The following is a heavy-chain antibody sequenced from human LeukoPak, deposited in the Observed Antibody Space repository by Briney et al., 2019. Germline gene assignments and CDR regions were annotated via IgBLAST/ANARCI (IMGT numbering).Heavy chain of an antibody. CDR3: ARGHPSYDSSGYYRN. D-gene: IGHD3-22*01. CDR2: ISGSGGRT. J-gene: IGHJ4*02. Sequence: GGSLRLSCAASGFTFSIYGMSWVRQAPGKGLEWVSAISGSGGRTYNADSMKGRFTISRDNSKNTLYLQMNSLRVEDTAVYYCARGHPSYDSSGYYRNWGQGTLVTVSS. V-gene: IGHV3-23*01. CDR1: GFTFSIYG.